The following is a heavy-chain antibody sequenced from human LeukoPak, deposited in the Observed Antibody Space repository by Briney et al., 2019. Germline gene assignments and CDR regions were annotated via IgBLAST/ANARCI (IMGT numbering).Heavy chain of an antibody. V-gene: IGHV1-46*01. J-gene: IGHJ4*02. CDR2: INPSGGST. D-gene: IGHD3-22*01. CDR3: ARGDYYDSSGYLQFDY. CDR1: GYTFTSYY. Sequence: ASVKVSCKASGYTFTSYYMHWVRQAPGQGLEWMGIINPSGGSTSYAQKFQGRVTMTRATSTSTVYMELSSLRSEDTAVYYCARGDYYDSSGYLQFDYWGQGTLVTVSS.